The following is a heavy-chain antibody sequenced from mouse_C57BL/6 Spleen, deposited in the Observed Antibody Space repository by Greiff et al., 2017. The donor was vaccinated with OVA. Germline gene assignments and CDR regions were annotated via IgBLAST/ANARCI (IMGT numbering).Heavy chain of an antibody. D-gene: IGHD2-3*01. J-gene: IGHJ3*01. CDR1: GYSITSGYY. Sequence: EVQLVESGPGLVKPSQSLSLTCSVTGYSITSGYYWNWIRQFPGNKLEWMGYISYDGSNNYNPSLKNRISITRDTSKNQFFLKLNSVTTEDTATYYCARDGYYEGSGFAYWGQGTLVTVSA. CDR2: ISYDGSN. V-gene: IGHV3-6*01. CDR3: ARDGYYEGSGFAY.